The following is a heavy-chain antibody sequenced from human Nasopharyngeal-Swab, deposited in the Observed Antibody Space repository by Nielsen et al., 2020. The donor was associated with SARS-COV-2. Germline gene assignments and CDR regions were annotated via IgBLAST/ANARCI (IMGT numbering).Heavy chain of an antibody. Sequence: GSLRLSCAVYGGSFSGYYWSWIRKPPGKGLEWIGEINHSGSTNYNPSLKSRVTISVDTSKNQFSLKLSSVTAADTAVYYCARGAVAGTVPRWFDPWGQGTLVTVSS. V-gene: IGHV4-34*01. J-gene: IGHJ5*02. CDR2: INHSGST. CDR1: GGSFSGYY. D-gene: IGHD6-19*01. CDR3: ARGAVAGTVPRWFDP.